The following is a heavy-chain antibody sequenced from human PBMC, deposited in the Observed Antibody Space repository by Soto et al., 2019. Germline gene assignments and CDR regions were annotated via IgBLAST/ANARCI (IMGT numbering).Heavy chain of an antibody. CDR2: INHSGST. J-gene: IGHJ4*02. Sequence: PSETLSLTCAVYGGSFSGYYWSWIRQPPGKGLEWIGEINHSGSTNYNPSLKSRVTISVDTSKNQFSLKLSSVTAADTAVYYCAREPYYHDSSGYYWRPFDYWGQGTLVTVSS. V-gene: IGHV4-34*01. CDR1: GGSFSGYY. CDR3: AREPYYHDSSGYYWRPFDY. D-gene: IGHD3-22*01.